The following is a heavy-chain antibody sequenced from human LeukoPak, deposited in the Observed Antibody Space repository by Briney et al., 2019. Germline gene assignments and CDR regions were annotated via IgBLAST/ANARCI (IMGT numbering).Heavy chain of an antibody. D-gene: IGHD4-11*01. J-gene: IGHJ4*02. CDR3: AKERASRLPFDY. CDR2: ISANGGNT. CDR1: GFTFSNYG. V-gene: IGHV3-23*01. Sequence: QPGGSLRLSCAASGFTFSNYGMHWVRQAPGKGLEWVTAISANGGNTYYADSVKGRFTISRDNSKDTLSLQMNSLRAEDTAVYYCAKERASRLPFDYWGQGTLVTVSS.